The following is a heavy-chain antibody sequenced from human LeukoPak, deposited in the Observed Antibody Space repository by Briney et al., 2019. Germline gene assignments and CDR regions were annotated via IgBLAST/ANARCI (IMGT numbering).Heavy chain of an antibody. CDR1: GGSISSGGYS. V-gene: IGHV4-30-2*01. Sequence: SETLSLTCDVSGGSISSGGYSWSWIRQPPGKGLEWIGYIYHSRSTYYNPSLKSRVTISVDKSKNQFSLKLSSVTAADTAVYYCARGYGQLWFFDYWGQGTLVTVSS. D-gene: IGHD5-18*01. CDR3: ARGYGQLWFFDY. CDR2: IYHSRST. J-gene: IGHJ4*02.